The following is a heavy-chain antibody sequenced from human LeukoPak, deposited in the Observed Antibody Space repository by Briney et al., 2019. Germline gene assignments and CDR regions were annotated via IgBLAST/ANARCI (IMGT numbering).Heavy chain of an antibody. CDR1: GYIFANYW. V-gene: IGHV5-51*01. CDR3: ARPVEMATSPFDY. Sequence: GESLKISCKGSGYIFANYWIAWVRQMPGKGLEWMGIIYPDDSDTRYSPSFQGQVTISADKSIATAYLQWSSLKASDTAMYYCARPVEMATSPFDYWGQGTLDPVSS. J-gene: IGHJ4*02. CDR2: IYPDDSDT. D-gene: IGHD5-24*01.